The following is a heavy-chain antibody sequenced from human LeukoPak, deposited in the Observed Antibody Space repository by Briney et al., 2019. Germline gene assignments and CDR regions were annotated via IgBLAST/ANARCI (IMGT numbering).Heavy chain of an antibody. CDR1: GFSFRSYA. D-gene: IGHD3-10*01. Sequence: QTGGSLRLSCAASGFSFRSYAMSWVRQAPGKGLEWVSSISGSGASTYYADSVKGRFTISRDNSKNTLYLQMNSLRAEDTAVYSCAKGGGITLVRGVTVDYWGQGTLVTASS. V-gene: IGHV3-23*01. CDR3: AKGGGITLVRGVTVDY. J-gene: IGHJ4*02. CDR2: ISGSGAST.